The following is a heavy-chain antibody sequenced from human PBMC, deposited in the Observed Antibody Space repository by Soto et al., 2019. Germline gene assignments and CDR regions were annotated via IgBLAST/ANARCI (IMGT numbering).Heavy chain of an antibody. J-gene: IGHJ4*02. CDR1: GYSFTSYW. CDR3: ARGNGLTIVRLVDY. CDR2: IYPCDSDT. V-gene: IGHV5-51*01. Sequence: PGEAMKISCKGSGYSFTSYWIGWVRQMPGKGLDWMGIIYPCDSDTRYSPSFQGQVTISAXXXVXXXYXQXXXLKASDTAMYYCARGNGLTIVRLVDYWGQRSLVTV. D-gene: IGHD3-10*01.